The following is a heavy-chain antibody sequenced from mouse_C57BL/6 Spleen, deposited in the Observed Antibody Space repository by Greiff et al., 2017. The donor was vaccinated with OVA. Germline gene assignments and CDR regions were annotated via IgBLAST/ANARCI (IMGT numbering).Heavy chain of an antibody. V-gene: IGHV5-17*01. Sequence: EVQLVESGGGLVKPGGSLKLSCAASGFTFSDYGMHWVRQAPEKGLEWVAYISSGSSTIYYADTVKGRFTISRDNAKNTLFLQMTSLRSEDTAMYYCARPGYYYAQAWFAYWGQGTLVTVSA. CDR3: ARPGYYYAQAWFAY. D-gene: IGHD1-1*01. CDR2: ISSGSSTI. CDR1: GFTFSDYG. J-gene: IGHJ3*01.